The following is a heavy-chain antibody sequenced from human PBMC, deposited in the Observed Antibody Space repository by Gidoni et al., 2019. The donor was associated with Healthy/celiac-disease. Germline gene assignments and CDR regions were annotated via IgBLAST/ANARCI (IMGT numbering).Heavy chain of an antibody. Sequence: QVQLVQSGAEVKKPGASVKVSCKVSGYTLAELSMPWVRQAPGKGLEWMGGFDPEDGETIYAQKFQGRVTMTEDTSTDTAYMELSSLRSEDTAVYYCATGTMVRGSHPDWGQGTLVTVSS. CDR3: ATGTMVRGSHPD. CDR1: GYTLAELS. J-gene: IGHJ4*02. V-gene: IGHV1-24*01. D-gene: IGHD3-10*01. CDR2: FDPEDGET.